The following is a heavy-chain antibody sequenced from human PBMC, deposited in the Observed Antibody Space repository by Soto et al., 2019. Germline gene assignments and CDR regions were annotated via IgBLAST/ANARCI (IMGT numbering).Heavy chain of an antibody. CDR2: ISGSGGST. V-gene: IGHV3-23*04. D-gene: IGHD3-22*01. CDR3: AKCGSGYYDAFDI. J-gene: IGHJ3*02. Sequence: VQLVESGGGLVKPGGSLRLSCAASGFTFSDYYMSWIRQAPGKGLEWVSAISGSGGSTYYADSVKGRFTISRDNSKNTLYLQMNSLRAEDTAVYYCAKCGSGYYDAFDIWGQGTMVTVSS. CDR1: GFTFSDYY.